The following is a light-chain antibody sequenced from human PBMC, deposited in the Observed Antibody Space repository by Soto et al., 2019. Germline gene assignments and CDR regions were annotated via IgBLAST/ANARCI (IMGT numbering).Light chain of an antibody. CDR2: WAS. J-gene: IGKJ4*01. CDR3: QQYYTIPIT. Sequence: DIVLTQSPDSLAVSLGERATITCKSSQTVLFNSNSKNYLAWYQQKPGQPPKLLIYWASARESGVPDRFSGSGSETNFNFISQSLQAEDVAVYYCQQYYTIPITFGGGTKVEIK. CDR1: QTVLFNSNSKNY. V-gene: IGKV4-1*01.